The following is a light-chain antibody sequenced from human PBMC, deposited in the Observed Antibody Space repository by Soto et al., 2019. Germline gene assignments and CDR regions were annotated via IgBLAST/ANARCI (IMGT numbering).Light chain of an antibody. CDR2: YDD. V-gene: IGLV3-21*04. Sequence: SSELTQPPSVSVAPGETATITCGGNKVGTKSVHWYQQKSGQAPVLVIYYDDDRPSGIPERFSGTNSGNTATLTISRVEAGDEADYFCQVWDSSRDHPYVVFGGGTKLTVL. CDR1: KVGTKS. CDR3: QVWDSSRDHPYVV. J-gene: IGLJ2*01.